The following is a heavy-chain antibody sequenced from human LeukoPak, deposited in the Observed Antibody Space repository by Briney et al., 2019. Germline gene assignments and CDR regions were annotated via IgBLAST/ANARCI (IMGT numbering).Heavy chain of an antibody. V-gene: IGHV4-59*12. CDR3: ARKWGYSYGPVDY. D-gene: IGHD5-18*01. J-gene: IGHJ4*02. CDR2: IYYSGST. CDR1: GGSISSYY. Sequence: SETLSLTCTVSGGSISSYYWSWIRQPPGKGLEWIGYIYYSGSTNYNPSLKSRVTISVDTSKNQFSLKLSSVTAADTAVYYCARKWGYSYGPVDYWGQGTLVTVSS.